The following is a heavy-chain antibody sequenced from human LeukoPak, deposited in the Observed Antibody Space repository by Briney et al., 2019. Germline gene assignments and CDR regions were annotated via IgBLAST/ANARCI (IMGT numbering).Heavy chain of an antibody. V-gene: IGHV3-33*06. CDR2: IWYDGSNK. CDR1: GFTFSSYG. Sequence: GGSLRHSCAASGFTFSSYGMHWVRQAPGKGLEWVAVIWYDGSNKYYADSVKGRFTISRDNSKNTLYLQMNSLRAEDTAVYYCAKTGGSYAFDYWGQGTLVTVSS. CDR3: AKTGGSYAFDY. D-gene: IGHD1-26*01. J-gene: IGHJ4*02.